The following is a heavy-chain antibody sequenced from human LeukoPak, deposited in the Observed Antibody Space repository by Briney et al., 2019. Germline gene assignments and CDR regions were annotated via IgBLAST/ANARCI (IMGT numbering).Heavy chain of an antibody. V-gene: IGHV3-72*01. CDR1: GFTVSDHY. D-gene: IGHD2-15*01. Sequence: GGSLRLSCVASGFTVSDHYLDWVRQAPGKGLEWVGLIRKKSDRYTTEYAASVKGRFTISRDDSTNSVYLQMSSLKSEDTAVYSCAAIGGGGRKTGWGEATVVTVSS. CDR3: AAIGGGGRKTG. CDR2: IRKKSDRYTT. J-gene: IGHJ1*01.